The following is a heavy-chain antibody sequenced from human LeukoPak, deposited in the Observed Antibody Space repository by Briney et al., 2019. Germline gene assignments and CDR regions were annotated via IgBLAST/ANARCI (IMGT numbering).Heavy chain of an antibody. CDR3: AKVDPITAVTTGEDY. Sequence: ASVTVSCTASGYTFTSYGISWVRQAPGQGLEWMGWISAHNGDTKYAQKVQGRVTMTTDTSTRTAYMELRSLRSDDTAVYYCAKVDPITAVTTGEDYWGQGTLVTVSS. J-gene: IGHJ4*02. CDR2: ISAHNGDT. D-gene: IGHD4-17*01. V-gene: IGHV1-18*01. CDR1: GYTFTSYG.